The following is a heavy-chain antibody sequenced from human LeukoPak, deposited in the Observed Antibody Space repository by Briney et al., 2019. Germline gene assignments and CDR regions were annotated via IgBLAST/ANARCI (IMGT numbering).Heavy chain of an antibody. Sequence: GSSVKVSCKASGGTFSSYTISWVRQAPGQGLEWMGRIIPILGIANYAQKFQGRVTITADTSTSTAYMELSSLRSEDTAVYYCATDVWSGYYTGGVENYWGQGTLVTVSS. D-gene: IGHD3-3*01. CDR1: GGTFSSYT. J-gene: IGHJ4*02. V-gene: IGHV1-69*02. CDR3: ATDVWSGYYTGGVENY. CDR2: IIPILGIA.